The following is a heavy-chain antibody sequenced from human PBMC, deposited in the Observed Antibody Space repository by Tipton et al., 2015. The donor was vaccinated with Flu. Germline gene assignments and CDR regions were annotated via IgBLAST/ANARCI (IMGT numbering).Heavy chain of an antibody. D-gene: IGHD3-16*01. J-gene: IGHJ4*02. CDR1: GYSISSGYY. Sequence: TLSLTCDVSGYSISSGYYWGWIRQPPGKGLEWIGSIYHSGTTYYNPSLQSRVTISVDTSRNQLSLQLTSVTAADTAVYYCGRVDRGYYIDSWGQGTLVTVSS. CDR2: IYHSGTT. CDR3: GRVDRGYYIDS. V-gene: IGHV4-38-2*01.